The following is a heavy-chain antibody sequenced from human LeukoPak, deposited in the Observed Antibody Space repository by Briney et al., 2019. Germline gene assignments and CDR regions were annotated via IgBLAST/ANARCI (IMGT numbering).Heavy chain of an antibody. CDR2: TKSDGSST. V-gene: IGHV3-74*01. D-gene: IGHD3-16*01. CDR3: AAGWAFDY. Sequence: GGSLRLSCAASGFTFSSYWMNWVRQAPGKGLVWVSRTKSDGSSTTYADSVKGRFIISRDNAKNTLYLQMNSLRAEDTAVYYCAAGWAFDYWGQGTLVTVSS. J-gene: IGHJ4*02. CDR1: GFTFSSYW.